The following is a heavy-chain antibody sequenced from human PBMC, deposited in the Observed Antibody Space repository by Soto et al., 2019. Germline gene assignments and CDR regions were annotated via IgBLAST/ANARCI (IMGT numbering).Heavy chain of an antibody. CDR1: AGSFSGYY. J-gene: IGHJ4*02. Sequence: PSETLSLTCAVYAGSFSGYYWSWVRQPPGKGLEWIGEINHSGTTNYNPYLTSRVTISVDTSKNQFSLKLSSVTAADTAVYYCGRGGLDYWGQGTLVTVSS. CDR3: GRGGLDY. V-gene: IGHV4-34*01. CDR2: INHSGTT.